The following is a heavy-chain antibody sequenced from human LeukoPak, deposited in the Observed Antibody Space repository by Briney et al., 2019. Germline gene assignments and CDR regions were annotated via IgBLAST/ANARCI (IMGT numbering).Heavy chain of an antibody. CDR2: IFHSGST. D-gene: IGHD3-3*01. J-gene: IGHJ4*02. CDR1: GASISSYY. V-gene: IGHV4-59*12. Sequence: SETLSLTCTVSGASISSYYWSWIRQPPGKGLEWIGYIFHSGSTNYNPSLKSRVTISVDTSKNQFSLKLSSVTAADTAVYYCARGVNFRPNLFGVVIIPVSGFDYWGQGTLVTVSS. CDR3: ARGVNFRPNLFGVVIIPVSGFDY.